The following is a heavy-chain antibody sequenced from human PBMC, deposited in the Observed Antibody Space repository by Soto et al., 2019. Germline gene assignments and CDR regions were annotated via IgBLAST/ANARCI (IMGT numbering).Heavy chain of an antibody. J-gene: IGHJ6*02. Sequence: GGSLRLSCAASGFTFSSYWMSWVRQAPGKGLERVANIKQDGSEKYYVDSVKGRFTISRDNAKNSLYLQMNSLRAEDTAVYYCARCYAAKKYYYYGMDVWGQGTTVTVSS. CDR1: GFTFSSYW. CDR2: IKQDGSEK. D-gene: IGHD2-15*01. CDR3: ARCYAAKKYYYYGMDV. V-gene: IGHV3-7*01.